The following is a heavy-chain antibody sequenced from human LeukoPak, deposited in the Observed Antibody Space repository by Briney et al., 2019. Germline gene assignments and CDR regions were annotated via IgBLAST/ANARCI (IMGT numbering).Heavy chain of an antibody. CDR2: ISYDGSNK. CDR3: AKDRFSWYYYNNPWFDP. J-gene: IGHJ5*02. V-gene: IGHV3-30*18. D-gene: IGHD6-13*01. CDR1: GGSISSYY. Sequence: LSLTCTVSGGSISSYYWSWIRQPPGKGLEWVAVISYDGSNKYYADSVKGRFTISRDNSKNTLYLQMNSLRAEDTAVYYCAKDRFSWYYYNNPWFDPWGQGTLVTVSS.